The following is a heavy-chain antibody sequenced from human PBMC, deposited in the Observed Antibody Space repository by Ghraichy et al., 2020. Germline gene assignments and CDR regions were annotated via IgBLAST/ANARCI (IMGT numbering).Heavy chain of an antibody. CDR2: ISSTSRTT. Sequence: GGSLRLSCVASGFTFTNYSMNWARQAPGKGLEWVSYISSTSRTTYYAASVKGRFTISRDNAKNSLYLEMPSLRDEDTAVYYCARRYNWNHGAYFYHGLDVWGKGTTVTVSS. D-gene: IGHD1-14*01. V-gene: IGHV3-48*02. CDR1: GFTFTNYS. CDR3: ARRYNWNHGAYFYHGLDV. J-gene: IGHJ6*04.